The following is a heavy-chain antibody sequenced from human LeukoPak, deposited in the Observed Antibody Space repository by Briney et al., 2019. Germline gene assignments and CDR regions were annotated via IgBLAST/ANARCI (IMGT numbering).Heavy chain of an antibody. CDR1: GGSISSGGYY. D-gene: IGHD3-22*01. CDR3: ATGTYYYDSSGYRFFDY. V-gene: IGHV4-31*03. J-gene: IGHJ4*02. Sequence: TSSETLSLTCTVSGGSISSGGYYWSWIRQHPGKGLEWIGYIYYSGSTYYNPSLKSRVTISVDTSKNQFSLRLSSVTAADTAVYYCATGTYYYDSSGYRFFDYWGQGTLVTVSS. CDR2: IYYSGST.